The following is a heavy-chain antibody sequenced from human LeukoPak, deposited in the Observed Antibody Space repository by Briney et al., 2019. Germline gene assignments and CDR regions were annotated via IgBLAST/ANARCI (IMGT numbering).Heavy chain of an antibody. CDR2: INHSGST. CDR1: GGSFSGYY. D-gene: IGHD4-17*01. CDR3: ARDRYGRKSFDY. J-gene: IGHJ4*02. Sequence: PSETLSLTCAVYGGSFSGYYWSWIRQPPGKGLEWIGEINHSGSTNYHPSLKSRVTISVDTSKNQFSLKLSSVTAADTAVYYCARDRYGRKSFDYWGQGTLVTVSS. V-gene: IGHV4-34*01.